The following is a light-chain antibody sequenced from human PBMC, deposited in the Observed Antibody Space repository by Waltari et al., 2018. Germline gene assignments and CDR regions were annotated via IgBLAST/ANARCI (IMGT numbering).Light chain of an antibody. Sequence: QSGLTQPPSVSGAPGQRVTISCTGSSSNIGVGYDVHWYQQVPGAAPKLLIFGSTNGRSGGPDRVCGAKSGTSASLAITGLQAEDESDYYCQSYDRSLSGHVVFGGGTKLTVL. V-gene: IGLV1-40*01. CDR3: QSYDRSLSGHVV. CDR2: GST. CDR1: SSNIGVGYD. J-gene: IGLJ2*01.